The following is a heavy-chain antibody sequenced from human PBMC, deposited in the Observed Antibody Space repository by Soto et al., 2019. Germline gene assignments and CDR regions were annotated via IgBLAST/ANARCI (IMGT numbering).Heavy chain of an antibody. CDR2: ISGSGVST. D-gene: IGHD6-6*01. Sequence: GGSLRLSCAASGFTFSSYAMSWVRQAPGKGLEWVSAISGSGVSTYYADSVKGRFTISRDNSKNTLYLQMNSLRAEDTAVYYCAKGVAARPLDYYYYGMDVWGQGTTVTVSS. J-gene: IGHJ6*02. CDR3: AKGVAARPLDYYYYGMDV. V-gene: IGHV3-23*01. CDR1: GFTFSSYA.